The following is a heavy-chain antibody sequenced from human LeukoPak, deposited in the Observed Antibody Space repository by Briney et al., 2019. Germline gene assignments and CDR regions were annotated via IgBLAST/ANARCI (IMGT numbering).Heavy chain of an antibody. Sequence: SETLSLTCAVYGGSFSGYYWSWIRQPPGKGLEWIGEINHSGSTNYNPSLKSRGTISVDTSKKQFSLKLRSVTAADTPVYYCARGGSSIYAPYGMDVWGQGTTVTVSS. V-gene: IGHV4-34*01. CDR3: ARGGSSIYAPYGMDV. CDR1: GGSFSGYY. J-gene: IGHJ6*02. D-gene: IGHD6-6*01. CDR2: INHSGST.